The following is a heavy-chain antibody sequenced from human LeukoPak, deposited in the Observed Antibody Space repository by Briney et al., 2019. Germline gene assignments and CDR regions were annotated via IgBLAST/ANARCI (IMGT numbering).Heavy chain of an antibody. D-gene: IGHD3-9*01. J-gene: IGHJ4*02. CDR2: IKKDGSEK. CDR1: GFTFSIYW. Sequence: GGSLRLSCAASGFTFSIYWMSWVRQAPGKGLEWVANIKKDGSEKYYADSVKGRFTISRDNSKNTLYLQMNSLRAEDTAVYYCARAFTSTGYYYVEYWGQGTLVTIFS. V-gene: IGHV3-7*02. CDR3: ARAFTSTGYYYVEY.